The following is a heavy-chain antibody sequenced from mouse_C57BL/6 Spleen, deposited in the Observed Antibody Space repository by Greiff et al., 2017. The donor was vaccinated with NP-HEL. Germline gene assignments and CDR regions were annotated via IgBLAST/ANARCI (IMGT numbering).Heavy chain of an antibody. D-gene: IGHD1-1*01. CDR2: IDPETGGT. V-gene: IGHV1-15*01. CDR1: GYTFTDYE. J-gene: IGHJ2*01. CDR3: TRARYYYGSSSYFDY. Sequence: QVQLQQSGAELVRPGASVTLSCKASGYTFTDYEMHWVKQTPVHGLEWIGAIDPETGGTAYNQKFKGKAILTADKSSSTAYMELRSLTSEDSAVYYCTRARYYYGSSSYFDYWGQGTTLTVSS.